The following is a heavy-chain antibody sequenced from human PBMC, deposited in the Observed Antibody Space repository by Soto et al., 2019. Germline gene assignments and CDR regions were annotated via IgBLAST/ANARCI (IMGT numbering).Heavy chain of an antibody. CDR2: IYTGGST. D-gene: IGHD3-16*02. CDR1: GFTVSSNY. J-gene: IGHJ3*02. Sequence: PGGSLRLSCAASGFTVSSNYMSWVRQAPGKGPEWVSVIYTGGSTYYAGSMKGRFTISRDNSKNTLYLHMNSLRAEDTAVYYCARDEGYYDYVWGSYRSDYAFDIWGQGTMVTVSS. V-gene: IGHV3-53*01. CDR3: ARDEGYYDYVWGSYRSDYAFDI.